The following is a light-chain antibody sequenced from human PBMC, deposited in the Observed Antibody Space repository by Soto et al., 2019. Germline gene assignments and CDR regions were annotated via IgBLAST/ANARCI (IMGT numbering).Light chain of an antibody. CDR1: QSVSSK. J-gene: IGKJ1*01. Sequence: EIAMTQSPATLSVSPGERATLSCRASQSVSSKLAWYQQKPGQAPRLLIYDASTRATGIPARFSGSGSGTEFTLTISSLQSADFAVYYCQQFNNWPRTFGQGTKV. CDR3: QQFNNWPRT. CDR2: DAS. V-gene: IGKV3-15*01.